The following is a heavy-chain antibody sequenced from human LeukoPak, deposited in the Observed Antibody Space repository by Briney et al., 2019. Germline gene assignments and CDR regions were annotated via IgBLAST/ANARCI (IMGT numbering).Heavy chain of an antibody. CDR1: GYTFTNYY. V-gene: IGHV1-46*01. Sequence: ASVKVSCKASGYTFTNYYMHWVRQAPGQGLEWMGIINPSGGSTSYAQKFQGRVTMTRDTSTSTVYMELSSLRSEDTAVYYCARDYYDSSGYYQSGGYYYMDVWGKGTTVTISS. J-gene: IGHJ6*03. D-gene: IGHD3-22*01. CDR2: INPSGGST. CDR3: ARDYYDSSGYYQSGGYYYMDV.